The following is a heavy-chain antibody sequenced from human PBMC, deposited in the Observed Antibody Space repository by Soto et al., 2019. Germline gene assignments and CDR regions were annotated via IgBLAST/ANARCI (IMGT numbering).Heavy chain of an antibody. J-gene: IGHJ4*02. CDR3: AREFWSGYPDY. V-gene: IGHV3-74*01. CDR2: INSDGSST. D-gene: IGHD3-3*01. CDR1: GFTFSSYW. Sequence: EVQLVESGGGLVQPGGSLRLSCAASGFTFSSYWMPWVRQAPGKGLVWVSRINSDGSSTSYADSVKGRFTISRDKAKNTLYLQMNRLRAEGTAVYYCAREFWSGYPDYWGQGNLVTVSS.